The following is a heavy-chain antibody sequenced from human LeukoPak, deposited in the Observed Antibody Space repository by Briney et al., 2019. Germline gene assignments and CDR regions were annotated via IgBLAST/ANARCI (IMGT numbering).Heavy chain of an antibody. CDR1: GDSISNNKW. V-gene: IGHV4-4*02. D-gene: IGHD2-8*02. CDR3: AGGGSYCWGY. J-gene: IGHJ4*02. Sequence: SGTLSLTCAVSGDSISNNKWWSWVRQPPGKGLEWIGEIYHSGSANYNPSLKSRVTISLDKSKNQFSLKLTSVTAADTAVYYCAGGGSYCWGYWGQGTLVTVSS. CDR2: IYHSGSA.